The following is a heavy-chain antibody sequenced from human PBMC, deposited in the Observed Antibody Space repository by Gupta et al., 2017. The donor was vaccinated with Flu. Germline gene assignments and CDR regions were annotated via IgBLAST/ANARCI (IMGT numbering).Heavy chain of an antibody. J-gene: IGHJ6*04. V-gene: IGHV3-30*18. Sequence: AASGFTFSSDGMHWVRQATGKGLEWVAVISEEGRNKDDAESVKGRVTTARDNAKKTMYMQMNSLRAEDTAGDDCAKGPDVGGKGTTVTVSS. CDR2: ISEEGRNK. CDR1: GFTFSSDG. CDR3: AKGPDV.